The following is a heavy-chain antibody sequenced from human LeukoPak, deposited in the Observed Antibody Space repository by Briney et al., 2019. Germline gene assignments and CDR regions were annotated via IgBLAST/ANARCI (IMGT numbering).Heavy chain of an antibody. V-gene: IGHV1-18*01. CDR1: GYTLTSYG. D-gene: IGHD2-2*01. Sequence: ASVKVSCKASGYTLTSYGISWVRQAPGQGLEWMGWISAYNGNTNYAQKLQGRVTMTTDTSTSTAYMELRSLRSDDTAVYYCASWTQYCSSTSCFGAYYYYGMDVWGQGTTVTVSS. CDR3: ASWTQYCSSTSCFGAYYYYGMDV. J-gene: IGHJ6*02. CDR2: ISAYNGNT.